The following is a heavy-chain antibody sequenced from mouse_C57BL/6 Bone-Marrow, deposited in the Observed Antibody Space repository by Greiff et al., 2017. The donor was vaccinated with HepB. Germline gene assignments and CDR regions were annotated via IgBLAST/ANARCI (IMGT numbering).Heavy chain of an antibody. V-gene: IGHV1-81*01. CDR3: ANYYGSSYGG. J-gene: IGHJ2*01. Sequence: VMLVESGAELARPGASVKLSCKASGYTFTSYGISWVKQRTGQGLEWIGEIYPRSGNTYYNEKFKGKATLTADKSSSTAYMELRSLTSEDSAVYFCANYYGSSYGGWGQGTTLTVSS. D-gene: IGHD1-1*01. CDR2: IYPRSGNT. CDR1: GYTFTSYG.